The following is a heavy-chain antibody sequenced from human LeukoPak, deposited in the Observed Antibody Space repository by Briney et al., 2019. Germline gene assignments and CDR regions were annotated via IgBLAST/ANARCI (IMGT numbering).Heavy chain of an antibody. Sequence: SETLSLTCTVSGGSINSNNYYWGWIRQPPGKGLEWIGSIYSSGSAYYNPSLKSRVTISVDTSKNQFSLKVSSVSAADTGVYYCVSHPYSSYYYHMDVWGRGTTVTVSS. V-gene: IGHV4-39*01. CDR2: IYSSGSA. CDR3: VSHPYSSYYYHMDV. CDR1: GGSINSNNYY. J-gene: IGHJ6*02. D-gene: IGHD5-18*01.